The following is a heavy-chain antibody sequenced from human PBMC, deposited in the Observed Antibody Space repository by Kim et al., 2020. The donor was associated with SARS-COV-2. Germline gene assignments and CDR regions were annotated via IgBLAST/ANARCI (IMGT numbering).Heavy chain of an antibody. Sequence: AQKFQGRVTMTEDTSTDTAYMELSSLRSEDTAVYYCATAGYSSSWYWFDPWGQGTLVTVSS. CDR3: ATAGYSSSWYWFDP. D-gene: IGHD6-13*01. J-gene: IGHJ5*02. V-gene: IGHV1-24*01.